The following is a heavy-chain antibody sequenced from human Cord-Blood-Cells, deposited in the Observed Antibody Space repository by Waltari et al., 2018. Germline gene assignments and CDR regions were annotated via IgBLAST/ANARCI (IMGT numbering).Heavy chain of an antibody. CDR3: ARSANWGSVGFDY. Sequence: QVQLVQSGAEVKKPGASVKVSCKASGYTFTGYYMHWVRQAPGQGLEWMGWNNPNSGGTNYAQKFQGRVTMTRETSISTAYMELSRLRSDDTAVYYCARSANWGSVGFDYWGQGTLVTVSS. CDR1: GYTFTGYY. V-gene: IGHV1-2*02. D-gene: IGHD7-27*01. CDR2: NNPNSGGT. J-gene: IGHJ4*02.